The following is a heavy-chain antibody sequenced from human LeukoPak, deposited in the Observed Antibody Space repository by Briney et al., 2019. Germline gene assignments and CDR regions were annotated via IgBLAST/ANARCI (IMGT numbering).Heavy chain of an antibody. D-gene: IGHD3-22*01. CDR3: ARDKDSSGYSNLRDPDY. CDR1: GGSISSGGYY. V-gene: IGHV4-31*03. CDR2: IYYSGST. J-gene: IGHJ4*02. Sequence: SETLSLTCTVSGGSISSGGYYWSWIRQHPGKGLEWIGYIYYSGSTYYNPSLKSRVTISVDTSKNQFSLKLSSVTAADTAVYYCARDKDSSGYSNLRDPDYWGQGTLVTVSS.